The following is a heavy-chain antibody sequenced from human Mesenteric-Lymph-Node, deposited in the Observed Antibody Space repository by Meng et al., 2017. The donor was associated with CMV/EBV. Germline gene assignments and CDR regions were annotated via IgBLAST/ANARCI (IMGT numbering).Heavy chain of an antibody. V-gene: IGHV4-39*07. D-gene: IGHD6-13*01. Sequence: SETLSLTCTVSGGSISSSSYYWGWIRQPPGKGLEWIGSIYYSGSTYYNPSLKSRVTIPVDTSKNQFSLKLSSVTAADTAVYYCASRIVIAAAVFWFDPWGQGTLVTVSS. J-gene: IGHJ5*02. CDR1: GGSISSSSYY. CDR3: ASRIVIAAAVFWFDP. CDR2: IYYSGST.